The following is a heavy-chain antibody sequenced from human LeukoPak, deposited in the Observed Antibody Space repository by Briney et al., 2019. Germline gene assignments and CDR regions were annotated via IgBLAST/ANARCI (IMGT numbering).Heavy chain of an antibody. CDR1: GGSISSSNW. J-gene: IGHJ6*03. V-gene: IGHV4-4*02. Sequence: SETLSLTCAVSGGSISSSNWWSWVRQPPGKGLEWIGEIYHSGSTNYNPSLKSRVTISVDKSKNQFSLKLSSVTAADTAVYYCARAGHSSSWSYYYYYYYYMDVWGKGTTVTTSS. D-gene: IGHD6-13*01. CDR3: ARAGHSSSWSYYYYYYYYMDV. CDR2: IYHSGST.